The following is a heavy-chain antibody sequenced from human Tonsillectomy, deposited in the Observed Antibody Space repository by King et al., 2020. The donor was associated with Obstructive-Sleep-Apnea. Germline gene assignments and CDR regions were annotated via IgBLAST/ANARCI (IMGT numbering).Heavy chain of an antibody. CDR1: GGSISSYS. CDR2: IYNTGST. CDR3: ARVWSTVVTNDAFDI. Sequence: QLQESGPGLVKPSETLSLTCTVSGGSISSYSWTWIRQAPGKGLEWIGYIYNTGSTNYNPSLKSRVTISIDTSKNQFSLKLSSVTAADTAVYYCARVWSTVVTNDAFDIWGQGTMVTVSS. D-gene: IGHD4-23*01. V-gene: IGHV4-59*01. J-gene: IGHJ3*02.